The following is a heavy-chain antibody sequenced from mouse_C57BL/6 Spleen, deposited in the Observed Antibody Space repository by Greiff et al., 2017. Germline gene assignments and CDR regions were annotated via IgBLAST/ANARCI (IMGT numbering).Heavy chain of an antibody. CDR1: GYTFTSYW. J-gene: IGHJ4*01. CDR2: IDPSDSYT. D-gene: IGHD4-1*02. V-gene: IGHV1-59*01. Sequence: QVQLQQPGAELVRPGTSVKLSCKASGYTFTSYWMHWVKQRPGQGLEWIGVIDPSDSYTNYNQKFKGKATLTVDTSSSTAYMQLSSLTSEDSAVYYCARRNWDGYAMDYWGQGTSVTVSS. CDR3: ARRNWDGYAMDY.